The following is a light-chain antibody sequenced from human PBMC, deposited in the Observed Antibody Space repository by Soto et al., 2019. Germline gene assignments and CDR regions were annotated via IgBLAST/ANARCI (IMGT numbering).Light chain of an antibody. CDR2: SAS. CDR1: QTLDSM. V-gene: IGKV3-15*01. Sequence: IVLTQSPATLSVSPGERATLSCWASQTLDSMVAWYQQKSGQAPRLLIYSASARATGVPVRFSGFGSGTDFTLTISSLQSEDLGVYYCQQYKDWPTTFGQGIKVEV. CDR3: QQYKDWPTT. J-gene: IGKJ1*01.